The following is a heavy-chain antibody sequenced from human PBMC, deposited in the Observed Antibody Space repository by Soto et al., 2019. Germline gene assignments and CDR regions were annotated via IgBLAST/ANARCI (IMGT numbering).Heavy chain of an antibody. Sequence: EVQVLESGGGLVQPGGSLRLSCEGSGFTVSGHAMTWIRQAPGKGPEWVSTVTADGGTYYADSVKGRFAMSRDTSENTLNLQMNSRGAEDTAAYYCAPHVSCSGGSCQYDAFAIRGQGTMVTVSS. CDR2: VTADGGT. CDR1: GFTVSGHA. D-gene: IGHD2-15*01. J-gene: IGHJ3*02. V-gene: IGHV3-23*01. CDR3: APHVSCSGGSCQYDAFAI.